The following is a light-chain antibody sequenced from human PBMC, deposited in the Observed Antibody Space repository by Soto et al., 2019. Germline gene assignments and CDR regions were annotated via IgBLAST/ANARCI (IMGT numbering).Light chain of an antibody. CDR1: QSVSSSY. CDR3: QQYGSSPALT. CDR2: GAS. Sequence: EIVLTQSPGTLSLSPGERATLSCRASQSVSSSYLAWYQQKPGQAPRLLIYGASSRATGIPDRFSGSGSGTDFTLTISRLEPEDFAVHDCQQYGSSPALTFGGGTKVEIK. V-gene: IGKV3-20*01. J-gene: IGKJ4*01.